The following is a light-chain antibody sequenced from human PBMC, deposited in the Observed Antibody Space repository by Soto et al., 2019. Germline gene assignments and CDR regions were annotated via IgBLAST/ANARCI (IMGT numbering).Light chain of an antibody. CDR1: SSDVGGYNY. V-gene: IGLV2-14*03. Sequence: QSALTQPASVSGSPGQSINISCTGTSSDVGGYNYVSWYQHHPGKAPKLIIYDVSNRPSGVSNPFSGSKSGNPASLTISGLQPEDEADYYCNSYTTSNTRQIVFGTGTKVTVL. CDR2: DVS. J-gene: IGLJ1*01. CDR3: NSYTTSNTRQIV.